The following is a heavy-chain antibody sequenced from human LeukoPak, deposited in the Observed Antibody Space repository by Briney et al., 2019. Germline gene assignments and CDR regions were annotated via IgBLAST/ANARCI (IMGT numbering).Heavy chain of an antibody. CDR3: ARVGTGHIVVVTATYDAFDI. CDR1: GGSISSGGYY. D-gene: IGHD2-21*02. J-gene: IGHJ3*02. V-gene: IGHV4-31*03. CDR2: IYYSGST. Sequence: PSETLSLTCTVSGGSISSGGYYWSWIRQHPGKGLEWIGYIYYSGSTYYNPSLKSRVTISVDTSKNQFSLKLSSVTAADTAVYYCARVGTGHIVVVTATYDAFDIWGQGTMVTVSS.